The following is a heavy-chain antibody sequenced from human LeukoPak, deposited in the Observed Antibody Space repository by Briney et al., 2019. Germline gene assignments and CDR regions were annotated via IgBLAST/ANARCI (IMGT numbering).Heavy chain of an antibody. CDR2: INPSGGST. D-gene: IGHD1-26*01. J-gene: IGHJ2*01. Sequence: GASVKVSCKASGYTFTSYYMHWVRQAPGQGLEWMGTINPSGGSTSYAQKFQGRVTMTRDMSTSVVYMELSSLRSEDTAVYYSARSLVGATNEAYWYFDLWGRGTLVNVSS. V-gene: IGHV1-46*01. CDR1: GYTFTSYY. CDR3: ARSLVGATNEAYWYFDL.